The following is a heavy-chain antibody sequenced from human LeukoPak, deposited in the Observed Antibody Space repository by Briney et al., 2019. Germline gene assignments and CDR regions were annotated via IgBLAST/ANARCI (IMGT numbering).Heavy chain of an antibody. CDR2: ISYDGSNK. CDR1: GFTFSSYG. Sequence: GGSLRLSCAASGFTFSSYGMHWVRQAPGKGLEWVAVISYDGSNKYYADSVKGRFTISRDNSKNTLYLQMNSLRAEDTAVYYCARQRGGNYYYFDYWGQGTLVTVSS. V-gene: IGHV3-30*03. J-gene: IGHJ4*02. D-gene: IGHD1-26*01. CDR3: ARQRGGNYYYFDY.